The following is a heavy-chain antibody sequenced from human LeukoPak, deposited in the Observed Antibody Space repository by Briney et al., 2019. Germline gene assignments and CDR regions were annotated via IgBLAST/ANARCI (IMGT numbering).Heavy chain of an antibody. CDR3: AKTTISGTYGTFFDY. V-gene: IGHV3-21*04. D-gene: IGHD1-26*01. CDR1: GFTFSSYT. Sequence: GGSLRLSCAASGFTFSSYTMNWVRQAPGKGLEWVSSISISSGHIYYADSVKGRFTISRDNAKNSLYLQMNSLRAEDTAVYFCAKTTISGTYGTFFDYWGQGTLVTVSS. CDR2: ISISSGHI. J-gene: IGHJ4*02.